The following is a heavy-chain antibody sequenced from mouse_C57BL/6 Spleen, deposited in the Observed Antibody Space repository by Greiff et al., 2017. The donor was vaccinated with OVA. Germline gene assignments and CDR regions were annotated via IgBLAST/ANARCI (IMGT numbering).Heavy chain of an antibody. Sequence: QVQLKQSGAELVKPGASVKISCKASGYAFSSYWMNWVKQRPGKGLEWIGQIYPGDGDTNYNGKFKGKATLTADKSSSTAYMQLSSLTSEDSAVYFCGRGGGLRRRGFAYWGQGTLVTVSA. CDR3: GRGGGLRRRGFAY. CDR2: IYPGDGDT. J-gene: IGHJ3*01. V-gene: IGHV1-80*01. D-gene: IGHD2-2*01. CDR1: GYAFSSYW.